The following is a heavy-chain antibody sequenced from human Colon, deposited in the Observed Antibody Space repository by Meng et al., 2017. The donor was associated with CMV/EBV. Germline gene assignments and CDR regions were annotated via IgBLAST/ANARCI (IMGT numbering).Heavy chain of an antibody. V-gene: IGHV1-46*01. CDR2: INSSGGST. J-gene: IGHJ4*02. CDR1: GYTFTNYY. Sequence: ASVKVSCKASGYTFTNYYMHWVRQAPGQGYEWMGVINSSGGSTSHAQKFQGRVTITADKSTSTAYMELSSLRSEDTAVYFCATGGAAQSSTNRNHFDYWGQGTLVTVSS. CDR3: ATGGAAQSSTNRNHFDY. D-gene: IGHD1-26*01.